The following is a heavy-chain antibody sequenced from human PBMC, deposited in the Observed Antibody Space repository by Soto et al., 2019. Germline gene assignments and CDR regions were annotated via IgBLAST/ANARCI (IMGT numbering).Heavy chain of an antibody. V-gene: IGHV4-34*01. CDR1: GGSFSGYY. CDR3: ARGPSRPITMVRGVIDY. D-gene: IGHD3-10*01. CDR2: INHSGST. J-gene: IGHJ4*02. Sequence: SETLSLTCAVYGGSFSGYYWSWIRQPPGKGLEWIGEINHSGSTNYNPSLKSRVTISVDTSKNQFSLKLSSVTAADTAVYYCARGPSRPITMVRGVIDYWGQGTLVTVSS.